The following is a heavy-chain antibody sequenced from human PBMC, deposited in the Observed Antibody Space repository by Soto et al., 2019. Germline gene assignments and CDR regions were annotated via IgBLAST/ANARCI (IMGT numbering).Heavy chain of an antibody. Sequence: QVQLQESGPGLVKPSDTLSLTSAVSGYSISSGNWWGWIRQPPGKGLEWIGYIYYSGTTYYNPSLKSRVTMSVDTSKNQFSLKLTSVTAVDTAVYYCARREIQGPIDYWGQGTLVTVSS. V-gene: IGHV4-28*01. D-gene: IGHD1-26*01. J-gene: IGHJ4*02. CDR1: GYSISSGNW. CDR3: ARREIQGPIDY. CDR2: IYYSGTT.